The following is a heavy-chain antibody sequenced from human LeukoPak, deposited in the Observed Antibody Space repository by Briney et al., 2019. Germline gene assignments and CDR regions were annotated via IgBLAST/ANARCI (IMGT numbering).Heavy chain of an antibody. V-gene: IGHV4-4*02. Sequence: SETLSLTCAVSGVSVSSNNWWTWVRQPPGEGLEWIGEIHRSGDIKYSPSLQTRVTISMDRSMNHLSLNLNSVTAADTAVYFCAARDQSRTDVVPPDYWGQGALVTVSS. CDR3: AARDQSRTDVVPPDY. CDR1: GVSVSSNNW. CDR2: IHRSGDI. J-gene: IGHJ4*02. D-gene: IGHD5-18*01.